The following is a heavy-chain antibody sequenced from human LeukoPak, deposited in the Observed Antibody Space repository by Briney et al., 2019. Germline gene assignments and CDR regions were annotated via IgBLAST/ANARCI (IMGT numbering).Heavy chain of an antibody. CDR1: GFTFSSYS. Sequence: PGGSLRLSCAASGFTFSSYSMNWVRQAPGKGLKWVSSISSSSSYIYYADSVKGRFTISRDNAKNSLYLQMNSPRAEDTAVYYCARDINNFGEIDYWGQGTLVTVSS. D-gene: IGHD1-20*01. CDR3: ARDINNFGEIDY. CDR2: ISSSSSYI. J-gene: IGHJ4*02. V-gene: IGHV3-21*01.